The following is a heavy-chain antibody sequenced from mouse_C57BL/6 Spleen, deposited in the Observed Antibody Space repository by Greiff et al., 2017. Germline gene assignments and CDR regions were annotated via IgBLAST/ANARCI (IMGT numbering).Heavy chain of an antibody. CDR2: ISYDGSN. D-gene: IGHD2-2*01. CDR3: APSMVTKGWFAY. V-gene: IGHV3-6*01. CDR1: GYSITSGYY. J-gene: IGHJ3*01. Sequence: VQLQQSGPGLVKPSPSLSLTCSVTGYSITSGYYWNWIRQFPGNKLEWMGYISYDGSNNYNPSLKNRISITRDTSKNQFFLKLNSVTTEDTATYYCAPSMVTKGWFAYWGQGTLVTVSA.